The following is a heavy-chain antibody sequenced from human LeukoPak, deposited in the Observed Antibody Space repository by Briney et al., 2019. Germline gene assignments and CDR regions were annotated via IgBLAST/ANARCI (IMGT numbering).Heavy chain of an antibody. Sequence: GGSLRLSCAASGFTFSSYWMSWVRQAPGKGLEWVANIKQDGSEKYYVDSVKGRFTISRDNAKNSLYLQMNSLRAEDTAVYYCARAFDYGGNSYYYYTVWTSGAKGPRSPSP. CDR3: ARAFDYGGNSYYYYTVWTS. D-gene: IGHD4-23*01. CDR2: IKQDGSEK. J-gene: IGHJ6*02. CDR1: GFTFSSYW. V-gene: IGHV3-7*05.